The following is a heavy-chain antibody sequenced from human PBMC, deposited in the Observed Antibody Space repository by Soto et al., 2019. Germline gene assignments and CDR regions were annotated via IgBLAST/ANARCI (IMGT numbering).Heavy chain of an antibody. CDR3: AHCRGGVASF. CDR2: VYWDDSK. V-gene: IGHV2-5*02. J-gene: IGHJ4*02. CDR1: GFSLSTRDVG. Sequence: QITLNESGPTLVKPTQTLTLTCTFSGFSLSTRDVGVGWIRQPPGEALEWLGVVYWDDSKTYSPSLESRLTITNDTSKNQVVLRMTKMDPVATATYYCAHCRGGVASFWGQGTLVTVSS. D-gene: IGHD2-2*01.